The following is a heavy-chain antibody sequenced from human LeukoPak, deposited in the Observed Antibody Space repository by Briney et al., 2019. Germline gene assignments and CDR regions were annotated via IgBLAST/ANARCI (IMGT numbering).Heavy chain of an antibody. CDR3: ARGLDCSSTSCHFDY. D-gene: IGHD2-2*01. J-gene: IGHJ4*02. Sequence: ASVKVSCKASGYTFTSYAIHWVRQAPGQRLEWMGWINAGTGNRKYSQKFQDRVTITRETSATTAYMELNSLTSEDTAVYYCARGLDCSSTSCHFDYWGQGTLVTVSS. CDR2: INAGTGNR. CDR1: GYTFTSYA. V-gene: IGHV1-3*01.